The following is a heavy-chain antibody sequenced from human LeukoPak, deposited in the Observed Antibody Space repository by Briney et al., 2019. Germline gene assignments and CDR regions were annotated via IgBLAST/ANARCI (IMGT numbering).Heavy chain of an antibody. Sequence: SVKVSCKASGGTFSSYAISWVRQAPGQGLEWMGRIIPILGIANYAQKFQGRVTITADKSTSTAYMELSSLRSEDTAVYYCAREASSGYAGGDAFDIWGQGTMVTVSS. CDR2: IIPILGIA. D-gene: IGHD3-22*01. CDR1: GGTFSSYA. CDR3: AREASSGYAGGDAFDI. V-gene: IGHV1-69*04. J-gene: IGHJ3*02.